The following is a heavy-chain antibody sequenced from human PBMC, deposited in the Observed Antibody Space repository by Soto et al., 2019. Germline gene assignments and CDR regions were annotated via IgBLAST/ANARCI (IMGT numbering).Heavy chain of an antibody. CDR3: AGFGVGDRDDT. CDR1: GSYITSGDYH. D-gene: IGHD2-8*01. CDR2: ISHSETT. J-gene: IGHJ4*02. V-gene: IGHV4-30-4*01. Sequence: QVRLQESGPGVVKASQTLSLTCSVSGSYITSGDYHWTWIRQAPGKGLEWIGYISHSETTYYSPALKNRIIISSDLSMNQFSLRLNSVTAADTAVYFCAGFGVGDRDDTWGQGTLVTVSS.